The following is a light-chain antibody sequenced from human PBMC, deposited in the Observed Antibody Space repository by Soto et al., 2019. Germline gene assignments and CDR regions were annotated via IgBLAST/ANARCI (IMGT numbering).Light chain of an antibody. J-gene: IGKJ1*01. CDR3: QQYYRTLRT. CDR1: QSVLYSSDNKNY. V-gene: IGKV4-1*01. Sequence: DIVMTQSPDSLAVSLGERATINCKSSQSVLYSSDNKNYLAWYKQKPGQPPKLLIYWASTRESGVPDRFSGSGSGTDFTLTISNLQAEDVAVYYCQQYYRTLRTFGQGTKVEI. CDR2: WAS.